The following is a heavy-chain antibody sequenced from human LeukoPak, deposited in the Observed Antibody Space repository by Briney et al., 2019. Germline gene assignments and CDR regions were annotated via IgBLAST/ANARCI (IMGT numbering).Heavy chain of an antibody. D-gene: IGHD3-22*01. V-gene: IGHV4-59*01. CDR2: IHYTGST. Sequence: SETLSLTCTVSGGSINSYYWSWIRQPPGKGLECIGYIHYTGSTNYNPSLKSRVTISVDTSKNQFSLKLSSVTAADTAVYYCARDCFDDSNGYYYHSYYYMNVWGKGTTVTVSS. CDR1: GGSINSYY. J-gene: IGHJ6*03. CDR3: ARDCFDDSNGYYYHSYYYMNV.